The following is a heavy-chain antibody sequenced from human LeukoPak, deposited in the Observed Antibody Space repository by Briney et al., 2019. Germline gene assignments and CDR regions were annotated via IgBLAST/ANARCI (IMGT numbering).Heavy chain of an antibody. CDR3: ARDGSGLAVRGWFDT. D-gene: IGHD3-10*01. CDR2: IWYDGSYE. J-gene: IGHJ5*02. CDR1: GFTFTNYG. V-gene: IGHV3-33*01. Sequence: GVSLRLSCVASGFTFTNYGVHWVRQAPGKGLEWVAVIWYDGSYEYYGDSVKGRFAISRDNSKNTVYLQMNSLRAGDTAVYFCARDGSGLAVRGWFDTWGQGTVVTVSS.